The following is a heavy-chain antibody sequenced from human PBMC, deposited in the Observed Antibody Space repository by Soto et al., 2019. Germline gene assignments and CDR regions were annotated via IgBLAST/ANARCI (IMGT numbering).Heavy chain of an antibody. CDR3: ARDISDYYDSSGSYGMGV. CDR1: GYTFTSYG. D-gene: IGHD3-22*01. V-gene: IGHV1-18*01. CDR2: ISAYNGNT. J-gene: IGHJ6*02. Sequence: ASVKVSCKASGYTFTSYGISWVRQAPGQGLEWMGWISAYNGNTNYAQKLQGRVTMTIDTSTSTAYMELRSLRSDDTAVYYCARDISDYYDSSGSYGMGVWGQGTTVTVSS.